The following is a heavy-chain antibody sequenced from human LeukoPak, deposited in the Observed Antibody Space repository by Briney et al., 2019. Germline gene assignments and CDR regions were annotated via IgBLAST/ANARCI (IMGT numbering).Heavy chain of an antibody. Sequence: SETLSLTCTVSGGSISSYYWSRIRQPPGKGLEWIGYIYYSGSTNYNPSLKSRVTISVDTSKNQFSLKLRSVTAADTAVYYCARVTGYVIEDYFDYWGQGTLVTVSS. CDR2: IYYSGST. J-gene: IGHJ4*02. CDR3: ARVTGYVIEDYFDY. D-gene: IGHD3-22*01. V-gene: IGHV4-59*01. CDR1: GGSISSYY.